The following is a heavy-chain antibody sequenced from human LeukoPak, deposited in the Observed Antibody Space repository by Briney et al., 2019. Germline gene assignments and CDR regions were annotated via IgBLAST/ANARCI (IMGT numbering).Heavy chain of an antibody. CDR3: ARESTLEAFDI. CDR1: GFTLRSYW. J-gene: IGHJ3*02. CDR2: INSDGSST. D-gene: IGHD4-23*01. V-gene: IGHV3-74*01. Sequence: GGSLRLSCAASGFTLRSYWMHWVRQAPGKGLVWVSHINSDGSSTSYADSVKGRFTISRDNSKNTLYLQMNSLRAEDTAVYYCARESTLEAFDIWGQGTMVTVSS.